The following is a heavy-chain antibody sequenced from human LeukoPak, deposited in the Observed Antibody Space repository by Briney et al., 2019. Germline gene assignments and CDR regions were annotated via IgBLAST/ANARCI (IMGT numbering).Heavy chain of an antibody. J-gene: IGHJ6*02. CDR2: INPNSGGT. V-gene: IGHV1-2*02. CDR3: AFGFMQLGGYYGMDV. D-gene: IGHD6-13*01. CDR1: GYTFTGYY. Sequence: ASVKVSCKASGYTFTGYYMHWVRQAPGQGLEWMGWINPNSGGTNYAQKFQGRVTMTRDTSISTAYMELSRLRSDDTAVYYCAFGFMQLGGYYGMDVWGQGTTVTVSS.